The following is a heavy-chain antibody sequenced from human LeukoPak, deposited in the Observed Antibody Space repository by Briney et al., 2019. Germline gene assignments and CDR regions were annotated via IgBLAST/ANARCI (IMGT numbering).Heavy chain of an antibody. CDR2: IYYSGNT. Sequence: SETLSLTCTVSGGSISSYYWSWIRQPPGKGLEWIGYIYYSGNTNYNPSLKSRLTISVDTSKNQFSLKLKSVTAADTAVYYCARSMTAAGSFYFDYCGQGTLVTVSS. J-gene: IGHJ4*02. CDR1: GGSISSYY. D-gene: IGHD6-13*01. V-gene: IGHV4-59*01. CDR3: ARSMTAAGSFYFDY.